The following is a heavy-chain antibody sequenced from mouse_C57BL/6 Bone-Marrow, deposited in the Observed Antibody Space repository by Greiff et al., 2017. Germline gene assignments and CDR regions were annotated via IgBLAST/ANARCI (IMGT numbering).Heavy chain of an antibody. CDR3: NYYGSSYDAY. V-gene: IGHV6-6*01. CDR2: IRNKAHNHAT. CDR1: GFTFSDAW. D-gene: IGHD1-1*01. J-gene: IGHJ3*01. Sequence: EVQGVESGGGLVQPGGSMKLSCAASGFTFSDAWMDWVRQSPEKGLEWVAEIRNKAHNHATSYAESVKGTFTIARDDSNSSVYLQRNSLRAEDTGIYYCNYYGSSYDAYWGQGTLVTVSA.